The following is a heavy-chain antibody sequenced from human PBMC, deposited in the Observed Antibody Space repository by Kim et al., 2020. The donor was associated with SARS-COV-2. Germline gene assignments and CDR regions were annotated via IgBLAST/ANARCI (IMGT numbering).Heavy chain of an antibody. V-gene: IGHV4-4*07. J-gene: IGHJ4*02. CDR3: ARVDSSGYAFFDY. D-gene: IGHD3-22*01. Sequence: YQPSLKSRVNMSVDTSKNQFSLKLSSVTAADTAVYYCARVDSSGYAFFDYWGQGTLVTVSS.